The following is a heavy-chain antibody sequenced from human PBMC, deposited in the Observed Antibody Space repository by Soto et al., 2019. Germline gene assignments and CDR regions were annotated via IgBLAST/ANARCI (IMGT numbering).Heavy chain of an antibody. CDR2: INPNSGGT. J-gene: IGHJ3*02. CDR3: ARHDYEIHDAFDI. CDR1: GYTFTGCY. V-gene: IGHV1-2*04. Sequence: ASVKVSCKASGYTFTGCYMHWVRQAPGQGLEWMGWINPNSGGTNYAQKFQGWVTMTRDTSISTAYMELSRLRSDDTAVYYCARHDYEIHDAFDIWGQGTMVTVSS. D-gene: IGHD4-17*01.